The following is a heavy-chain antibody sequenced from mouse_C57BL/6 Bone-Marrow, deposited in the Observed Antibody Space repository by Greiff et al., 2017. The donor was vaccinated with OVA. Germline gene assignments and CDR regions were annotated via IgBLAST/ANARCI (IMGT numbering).Heavy chain of an antibody. Sequence: EVKLMESGPVLARPGASVKMSCKTSGYTFTSYWMHWVKQRPGQGLEWIGAIYPGNSDTSYNQKFKGKAKLTAVTSASTAYMELSSLTNEDSAVYYCTRERPYDENFDYWGQGTTLTVSS. V-gene: IGHV1-5*01. J-gene: IGHJ2*01. D-gene: IGHD2-3*01. CDR1: GYTFTSYW. CDR3: TRERPYDENFDY. CDR2: IYPGNSDT.